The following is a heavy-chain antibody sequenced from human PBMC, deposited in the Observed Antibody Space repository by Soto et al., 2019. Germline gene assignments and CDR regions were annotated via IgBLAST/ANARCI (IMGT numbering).Heavy chain of an antibody. CDR3: ARGGDSSGYLLLDY. Sequence: QVQLVQSGAEVKKPGSSVKVSCKASGGTFSSYAISWVRQAPGQGLEWMGGIIPIFGTANYAQKFQGRVTITADESTSTAHMELSSLRSEDTAVYYCARGGDSSGYLLLDYWGQGTLVTVSS. J-gene: IGHJ4*02. CDR2: IIPIFGTA. V-gene: IGHV1-69*01. CDR1: GGTFSSYA. D-gene: IGHD3-22*01.